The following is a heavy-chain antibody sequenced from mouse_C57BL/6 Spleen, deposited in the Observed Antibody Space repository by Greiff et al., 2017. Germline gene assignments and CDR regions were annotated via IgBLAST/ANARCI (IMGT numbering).Heavy chain of an antibody. V-gene: IGHV3-6*01. J-gene: IGHJ2*01. CDR2: ISYDGSN. CDR3: ARGNTTVVAHDY. D-gene: IGHD1-1*01. CDR1: GYSITSGYY. Sequence: ESGPGLVKPSQSLSLTCSVTGYSITSGYYWNWIRQFPGNKLEWMGYISYDGSNNYNPSLKNRISITRDTSKNQFFLKLNSVTTEDTATYYCARGNTTVVAHDYWGQGTTLTVSS.